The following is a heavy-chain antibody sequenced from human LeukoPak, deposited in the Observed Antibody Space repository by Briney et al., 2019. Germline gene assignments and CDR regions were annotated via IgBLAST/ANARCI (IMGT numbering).Heavy chain of an antibody. J-gene: IGHJ4*02. CDR2: ISHDGSKE. CDR1: GFPFSSHC. CDR3: ARSEYFDWLDY. V-gene: IGHV3-30*04. D-gene: IGHD3-9*01. Sequence: GGSLRLSCEGSGFPFSSHCLNWVRQAPGKGLEWVAVISHDGSKEHYADSVKGRFTISRDNSQKTVSLEMHSLRVEDTAVYFCARSEYFDWLDYWGQGTVVTV.